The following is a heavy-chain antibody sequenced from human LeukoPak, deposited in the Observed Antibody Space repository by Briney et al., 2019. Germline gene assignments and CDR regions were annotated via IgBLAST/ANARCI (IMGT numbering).Heavy chain of an antibody. Sequence: GGSLRLSCAASGFTFSSYAMSWVRQAPGKGLEWVSAISGSGGSTYYADSVKGRFTISRDNSKNTLYLQMNSLRAEDTAVYYCASPGGESYGDYGGFDYWGQGTLVTVSS. V-gene: IGHV3-23*01. CDR2: ISGSGGST. CDR1: GFTFSSYA. CDR3: ASPGGESYGDYGGFDY. J-gene: IGHJ4*02. D-gene: IGHD4-17*01.